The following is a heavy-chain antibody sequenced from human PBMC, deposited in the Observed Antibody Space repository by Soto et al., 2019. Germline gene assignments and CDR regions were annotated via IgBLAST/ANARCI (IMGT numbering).Heavy chain of an antibody. J-gene: IGHJ6*02. CDR3: AKVMWQQLVRFGGGYYYGMDV. V-gene: IGHV3-30*18. Sequence: PGGSLRLSCAASGFTFSSYGMHWVRQAPGKGLEWVAVISYDGSNKYYAGSVKGRFTISRDNSKNTLYLQMNSLRAEDTAVYYCAKVMWQQLVRFGGGYYYGMDVWGQGTTVTVSS. D-gene: IGHD6-13*01. CDR2: ISYDGSNK. CDR1: GFTFSSYG.